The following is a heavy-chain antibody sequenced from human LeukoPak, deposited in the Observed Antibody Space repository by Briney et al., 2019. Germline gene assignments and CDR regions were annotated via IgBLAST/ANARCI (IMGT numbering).Heavy chain of an antibody. Sequence: GGSLRLSCAASGFTFNSYTLNWVRQAPGKGLEWVSSIDSSSSYIYYADSVKGRFTISRDNAKDSLFLQMNSLRVEDTAIYYCVRGGAGATASDVFDIWGQGTMVTVSS. V-gene: IGHV3-21*04. J-gene: IGHJ3*02. CDR1: GFTFNSYT. D-gene: IGHD5-12*01. CDR3: VRGGAGATASDVFDI. CDR2: IDSSSSYI.